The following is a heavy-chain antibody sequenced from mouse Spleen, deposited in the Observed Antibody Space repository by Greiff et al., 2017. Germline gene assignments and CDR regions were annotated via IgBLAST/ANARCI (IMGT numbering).Heavy chain of an antibody. Sequence: QVQLQQSGAELARPGASVKMSCKASGYTFTSYTMHWVKQRPGQGLEWIGYINPSSGYTKYNQKFKDKATLTADKSSSTAYMQLSSLTSEDSAVYYCARDWLGRRWYFDVWGAGTTVTVSS. CDR3: ARDWLGRRWYFDV. CDR2: INPSSGYT. CDR1: GYTFTSYT. D-gene: IGHD4-1*01. V-gene: IGHV1-4*01. J-gene: IGHJ1*01.